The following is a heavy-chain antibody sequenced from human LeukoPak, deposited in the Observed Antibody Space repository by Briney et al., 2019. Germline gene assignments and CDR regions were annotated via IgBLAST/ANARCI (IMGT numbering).Heavy chain of an antibody. V-gene: IGHV3-66*01. CDR3: ARDPSDYYDSSGSEGDAFDI. Sequence: GGFLRLSCAASGFTVSSNYMGWVRQAPGKGLEWVSVIYSGGSTYYADSVKGRFTISRDNSKNTLYLQMNSLRAEDTAVYYCARDPSDYYDSSGSEGDAFDIWGQGTMVTVSS. D-gene: IGHD3-22*01. J-gene: IGHJ3*02. CDR2: IYSGGST. CDR1: GFTVSSNY.